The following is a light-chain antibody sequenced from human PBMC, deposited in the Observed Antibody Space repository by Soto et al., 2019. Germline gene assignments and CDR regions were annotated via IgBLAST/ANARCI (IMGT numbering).Light chain of an antibody. J-gene: IGKJ4*01. CDR1: QSISSN. CDR2: GAS. CDR3: QQYNNWPLT. Sequence: EIVMTQSPATLSVSPGERATLSCRASQSISSNLAWYQQKPGQGPRLLIYGASSRATTIPARFSGSGSGTEFTLTISSLQSEDFAVYYCQQYNNWPLTFGGGTKVDIK. V-gene: IGKV3-15*01.